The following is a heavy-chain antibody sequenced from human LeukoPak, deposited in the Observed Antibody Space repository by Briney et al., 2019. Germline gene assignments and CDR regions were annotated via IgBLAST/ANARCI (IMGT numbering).Heavy chain of an antibody. CDR2: TNTNTGNP. V-gene: IGHV7-4-1*02. CDR3: ARDKNNAYCSGGSCYGGDY. J-gene: IGHJ4*02. CDR1: GGTFSSYT. Sequence: ASVKVSCKASGGTFSSYTISWVRQAPGQGLEWMGWTNTNTGNPTYAQGFTGRFVFSLDTSVSTAYLQISSLKAEDTAVYYCARDKNNAYCSGGSCYGGDYWGQGTLVTVSS. D-gene: IGHD2-15*01.